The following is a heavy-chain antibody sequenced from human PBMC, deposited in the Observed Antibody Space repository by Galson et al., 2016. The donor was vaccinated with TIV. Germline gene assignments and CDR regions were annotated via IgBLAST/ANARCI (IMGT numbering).Heavy chain of an antibody. CDR1: GGSVSGYF. V-gene: IGHV4-34*01. CDR3: ARVQWCSSLLSYYYLLDV. D-gene: IGHD6-6*01. CDR2: INHFGSS. J-gene: IGHJ6*03. Sequence: SETLSLTCGIYGGSVSGYFWGWFRQPPGKGLEWIGEINHFGSSNYNPSLKNRLTISIDTTKKQFSLRLRSRTASDTAVYFCARVQWCSSLLSYYYLLDVWGKGATVIVSS.